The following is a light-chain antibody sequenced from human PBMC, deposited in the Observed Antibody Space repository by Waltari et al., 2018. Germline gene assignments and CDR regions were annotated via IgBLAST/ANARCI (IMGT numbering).Light chain of an antibody. V-gene: IGLV7-46*01. CDR3: LLHYSGPRV. CDR1: TGAVTSRQY. Sequence: QAVVTQAPSVIVSPGGTVPLTCGSSTGAVTSRQYPYWFQQKPGQAPRTLVYDTSNKHSWTPARFSGSVVGGKAALTLSGAQPEDEAEYYCLLHYSGPRVFGGGTKVTVL. CDR2: DTS. J-gene: IGLJ2*01.